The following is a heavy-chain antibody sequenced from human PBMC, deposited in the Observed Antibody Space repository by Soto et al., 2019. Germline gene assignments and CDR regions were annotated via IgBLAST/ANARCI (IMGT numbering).Heavy chain of an antibody. Sequence: EVQLVESGGGLIQPGGSLRLSCAASGFTVSSNYMSWVRQAPGKGLEWVSVIYSGGSTYYADSVKGRFTISRDNSKNTLYLQMNSLRAEDTAVYYCARGYSSSLYYYGMDVWGQGTTVTVSS. V-gene: IGHV3-53*01. D-gene: IGHD6-6*01. CDR1: GFTVSSNY. CDR3: ARGYSSSLYYYGMDV. J-gene: IGHJ6*02. CDR2: IYSGGST.